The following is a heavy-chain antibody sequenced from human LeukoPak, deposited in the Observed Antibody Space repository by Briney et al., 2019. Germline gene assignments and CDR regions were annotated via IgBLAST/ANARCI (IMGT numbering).Heavy chain of an antibody. Sequence: PGGSLRLSCTTSGFTVYSNYMSWVRQAPGKGLEWVSVLYSRGSTYYADSVKGRFTISRDNSKNTLYLQMNSLRAEDTAVYYCARRGWAGYCSSTSCPVAFDIWGQGTMVTVSS. CDR3: ARRGWAGYCSSTSCPVAFDI. D-gene: IGHD2-2*01. V-gene: IGHV3-66*02. CDR1: GFTVYSNY. CDR2: LYSRGST. J-gene: IGHJ3*02.